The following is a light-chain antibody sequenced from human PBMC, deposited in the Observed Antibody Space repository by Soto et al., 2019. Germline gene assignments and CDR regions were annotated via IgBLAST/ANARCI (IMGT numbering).Light chain of an antibody. CDR2: GAS. Sequence: EIVMSQSPATLSVSPGERATLSCRASQSVSGNLAWYQQRPGQAPRLLISGASTRATGIAARFSGSGSGREFTLTIGSLQSEDSALYYWQQYINLPTFGHGTKVDI. CDR1: QSVSGN. J-gene: IGKJ3*01. V-gene: IGKV3-15*01. CDR3: QQYINLPT.